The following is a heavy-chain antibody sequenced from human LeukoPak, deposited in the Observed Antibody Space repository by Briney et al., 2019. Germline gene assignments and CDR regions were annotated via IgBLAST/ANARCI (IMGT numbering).Heavy chain of an antibody. CDR2: IYTSGST. V-gene: IGHV4-61*02. CDR3: ARSGWYKVDY. J-gene: IGHJ4*02. CDR1: GGSISIGSYY. Sequence: SQTLSLTCTVSGGSISIGSYYWSWIRQPAGKGLEWIGRIYTSGSTNYNPSLKSRVTISVDTSKNQFSLKLSSVTAADTAVYYCARSGWYKVDYWGQGTLVTVSS. D-gene: IGHD6-19*01.